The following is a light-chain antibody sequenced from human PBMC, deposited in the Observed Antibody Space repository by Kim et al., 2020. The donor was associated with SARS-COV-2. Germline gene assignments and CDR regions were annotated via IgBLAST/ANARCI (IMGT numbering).Light chain of an antibody. CDR2: CVH. V-gene: IGKV3-20*01. CDR3: EQYDSASCT. CDR1: PSVCNTY. J-gene: IGKJ1*01. Sequence: SPGGRATRSCRGNPSVCNTYLVWYQQNPGQAPGHLIYCVHSSATALTDIYCDSGCDRDLSLTQSSLEPKDFTLYYCEQYDSASCTFCQGTKVDNK.